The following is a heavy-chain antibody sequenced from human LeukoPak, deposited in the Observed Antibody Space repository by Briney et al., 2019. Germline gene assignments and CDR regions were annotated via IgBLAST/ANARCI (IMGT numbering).Heavy chain of an antibody. CDR3: ARSGIVVVPAASGYYYYYYYMDV. CDR1: GFTFDDYA. V-gene: IGHV3-43D*03. Sequence: PGGSLRLSCAASGFTFDDYAMHWVRQAPGKGLEWVSLISWDGGSTYYADSVKGRFTISRDNSKNSLYLQMNSLRAEDTALYYCARSGIVVVPAASGYYYYYYYMDVWAKGPRSPSP. J-gene: IGHJ6*03. CDR2: ISWDGGST. D-gene: IGHD2-2*01.